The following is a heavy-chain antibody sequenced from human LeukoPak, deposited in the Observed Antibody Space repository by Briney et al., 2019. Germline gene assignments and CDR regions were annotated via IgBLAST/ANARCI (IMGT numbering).Heavy chain of an antibody. D-gene: IGHD6-19*01. J-gene: IGHJ6*02. V-gene: IGHV3-21*01. CDR1: GFTFSSYS. Sequence: GGSLRLSCAASGFTFSSYSMNWVRQAPGKGLEWVSSISSSSSYIYYADSVKGRFTISRDNAKNSLYLQMNSLRAEDTAVYYCARDYKVAVAGPYYGMDVWGQGTTVTVSS. CDR2: ISSSSSYI. CDR3: ARDYKVAVAGPYYGMDV.